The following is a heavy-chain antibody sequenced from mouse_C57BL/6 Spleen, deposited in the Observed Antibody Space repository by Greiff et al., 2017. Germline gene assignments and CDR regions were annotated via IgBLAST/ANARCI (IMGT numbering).Heavy chain of an antibody. Sequence: VQLQQPGAELVKPGASVKMSCKASGYTFTSYWITWVKQRPGQGLEWIGDIYPGSGSTNYNEKFKSKATLTVDTSSSTAYMQLSSLTSEDSAVYYCARGLNYYGSSYPYWGQGTTLTVSS. V-gene: IGHV1-55*01. D-gene: IGHD1-1*01. CDR1: GYTFTSYW. CDR2: IYPGSGST. CDR3: ARGLNYYGSSYPY. J-gene: IGHJ2*01.